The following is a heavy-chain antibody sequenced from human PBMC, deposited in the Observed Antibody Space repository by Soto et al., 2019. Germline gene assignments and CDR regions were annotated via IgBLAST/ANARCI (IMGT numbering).Heavy chain of an antibody. V-gene: IGHV3-72*01. CDR3: ARAQTVEAATHFDS. CDR2: SKNKANSYTT. CDR1: EFTLTDHH. J-gene: IGHJ4*02. Sequence: GGSLRLSCVASEFTLTDHHMDWVRQAPGQGLEWVGRSKNKANSYTTEYAASVRGRFTHSRDDSKKSLYLQMNSLKTDDTAVYYCARAQTVEAATHFDSCGQTCLLTVSS. D-gene: IGHD5-18*01.